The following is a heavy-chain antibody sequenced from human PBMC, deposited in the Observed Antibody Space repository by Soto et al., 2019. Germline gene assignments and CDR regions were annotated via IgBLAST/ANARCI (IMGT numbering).Heavy chain of an antibody. D-gene: IGHD5-18*01. Sequence: SETLSLTCAVYGGSFSGYYWSWIRQPPGKGLEWIGETTNSGSTNYNPSLKSRVTISVDTSKNQFSLKLSYVAAADTAVYYCARGFWLRGYSYGDAFDIWGQGTMVTVSS. CDR2: TTNSGST. CDR3: ARGFWLRGYSYGDAFDI. V-gene: IGHV4-34*01. J-gene: IGHJ3*02. CDR1: GGSFSGYY.